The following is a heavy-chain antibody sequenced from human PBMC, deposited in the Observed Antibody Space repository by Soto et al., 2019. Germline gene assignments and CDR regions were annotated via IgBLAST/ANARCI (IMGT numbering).Heavy chain of an antibody. CDR1: GYAFTSYC. Sequence: ASVKVSCKASGYAFTSYCISWVRQAPGQGIEWMGKISANNGNTNYAQKFQGRVTMTRDTSTSTVYMELSSLRSEDTAVYYCAREPPPHYDFWSGYYTGSLDYWGQGTLVTVSS. CDR2: ISANNGNT. D-gene: IGHD3-3*01. CDR3: AREPPPHYDFWSGYYTGSLDY. V-gene: IGHV1-18*01. J-gene: IGHJ4*02.